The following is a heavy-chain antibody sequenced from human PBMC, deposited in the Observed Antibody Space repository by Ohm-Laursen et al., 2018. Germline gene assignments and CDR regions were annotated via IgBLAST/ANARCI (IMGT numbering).Heavy chain of an antibody. Sequence: SLRLSCAASGFIVSSTYMDWVRQAPGKGLEYVAVIYTGGSTDYADSVKGRFTISRDNSKNTLYLQMNSLRAEDTAVYYCAKARSAVVMAASNHWGQGTLVTVSS. CDR1: GFIVSSTY. CDR2: IYTGGST. V-gene: IGHV3-53*01. D-gene: IGHD2-15*01. CDR3: AKARSAVVMAASNH. J-gene: IGHJ5*02.